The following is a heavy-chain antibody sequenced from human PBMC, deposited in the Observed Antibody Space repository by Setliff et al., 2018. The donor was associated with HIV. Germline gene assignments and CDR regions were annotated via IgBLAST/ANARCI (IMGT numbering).Heavy chain of an antibody. J-gene: IGHJ6*02. V-gene: IGHV4-59*01. CDR3: ARIFGDQGYYYGMDV. CDR2: IYYSGST. Sequence: NPSETLSLTCTVSGGSISSYYWSWIRQPPGKGLEWIGYIYYSGSTNYNPSLKSRVTISVDTSKNQFSLKLSSVIAADTAVYYCARIFGDQGYYYGMDVWVPETLLVTVSS. D-gene: IGHD3-3*01. CDR1: GGSISSYY.